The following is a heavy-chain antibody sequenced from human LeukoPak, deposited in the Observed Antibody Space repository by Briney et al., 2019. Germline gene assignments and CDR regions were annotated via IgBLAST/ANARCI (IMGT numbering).Heavy chain of an antibody. Sequence: GASVKVSCKVSGYTLTELSMHWVRQAPGKGLEWMGGFDPEDGETIYAQKFQGRVTMTEDTSTDTAYMELSSLRSEDTAVYYCATISNYGDYEAFDYWGQGTLVTVSS. CDR1: GYTLTELS. CDR2: FDPEDGET. V-gene: IGHV1-24*01. CDR3: ATISNYGDYEAFDY. D-gene: IGHD4-17*01. J-gene: IGHJ4*02.